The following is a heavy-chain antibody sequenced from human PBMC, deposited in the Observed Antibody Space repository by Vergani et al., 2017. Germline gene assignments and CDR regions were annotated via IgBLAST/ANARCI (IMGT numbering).Heavy chain of an antibody. V-gene: IGHV3-30*18. CDR3: AKDAHVEVYYYDYMDV. CDR2: ISYDGSNK. CDR1: GFTFSSYG. D-gene: IGHD3-3*01. J-gene: IGHJ6*03. Sequence: QVQLVESGGGVVQPGRSLRLSCAASGFTFSSYGMHWVRQAPGKGLEWVAVISYDGSNKYYADSVKGRFTISRDNSKNTLYLQMNSLRAEDTAVYYCAKDAHVEVYYYDYMDVWGKGTTVTVSS.